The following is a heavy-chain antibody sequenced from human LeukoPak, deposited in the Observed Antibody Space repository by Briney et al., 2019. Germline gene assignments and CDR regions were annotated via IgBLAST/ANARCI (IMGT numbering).Heavy chain of an antibody. V-gene: IGHV3-48*01. CDR3: ARDRLHYGEYEKTFDY. J-gene: IGHJ4*02. CDR1: GFTFSSYS. D-gene: IGHD4-17*01. CDR2: IIHSSSTI. Sequence: GGSLRLSCAASGFTFSSYSMNWVRQAPGKGLEWVSYIIHSSSTIYYADSVKGRFTISRDNAKKSLYLQMNSLRAEDSAVYYCARDRLHYGEYEKTFDYWGQGTLVTVSS.